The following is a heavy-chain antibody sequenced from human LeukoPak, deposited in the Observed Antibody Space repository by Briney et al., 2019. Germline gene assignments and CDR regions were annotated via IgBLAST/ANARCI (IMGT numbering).Heavy chain of an antibody. CDR2: IIPILGIA. J-gene: IGHJ4*02. D-gene: IGHD3-22*01. V-gene: IGHV1-69*02. CDR1: GGTFSSYT. CDR3: ARDPDYYDSSGLNDY. Sequence: ASVKVSCKASGGTFSSYTISWVRQAPGQGLEWMGRIIPILGIANYAQKFQGRVTTTADKSTSTAYMELSSLRSEDTAVYYCARDPDYYDSSGLNDYWGQGTLVTVSS.